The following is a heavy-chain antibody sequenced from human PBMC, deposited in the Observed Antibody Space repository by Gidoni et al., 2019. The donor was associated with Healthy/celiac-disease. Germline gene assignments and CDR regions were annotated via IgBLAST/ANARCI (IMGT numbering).Heavy chain of an antibody. CDR2: INHSGST. V-gene: IGHV4-34*01. D-gene: IGHD3-22*01. CDR1: GGSFSGYY. J-gene: IGHJ4*02. Sequence: QVQLQQWGAGLLKPSETLSLTCAVYGGSFSGYYWSWIRQPPGKGLEWIGEINHSGSTNYNPSLKSRVTISVDTSKNQFSLKLSSVTAADTAVYYCARGQAMIVVGPVDYWGQGTLVTVSS. CDR3: ARGQAMIVVGPVDY.